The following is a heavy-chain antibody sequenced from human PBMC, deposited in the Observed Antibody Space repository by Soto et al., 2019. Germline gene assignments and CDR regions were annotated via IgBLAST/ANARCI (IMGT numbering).Heavy chain of an antibody. CDR3: AKEPVGPDWYFDL. CDR1: GFTFRSYA. J-gene: IGHJ2*01. Sequence: DVPLLESGGGLVQPGGSLRLSCAASGFTFRSYAMSWVRQAPGKGLEWVSGISGSGISTHNADSVKGRFTVSRDNSKNTLYLQMNSLRAEDTAVYNCAKEPVGPDWYFDLWGRGTLVTVSS. CDR2: ISGSGIST. V-gene: IGHV3-23*01.